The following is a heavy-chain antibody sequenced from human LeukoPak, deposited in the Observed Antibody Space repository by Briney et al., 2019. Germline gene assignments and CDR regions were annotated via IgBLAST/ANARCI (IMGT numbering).Heavy chain of an antibody. Sequence: GGSLRLSCAASGFTFSSYGMHWVRQAPGKGLEWVAVISYDGSSKYYADSVKGRFTISRDNSKNTLYLQMNSLRAEDTAVYYCAKGTMVRGAPYDYWGQGTLVTVSS. V-gene: IGHV3-30*18. CDR3: AKGTMVRGAPYDY. D-gene: IGHD3-10*01. CDR2: ISYDGSSK. CDR1: GFTFSSYG. J-gene: IGHJ4*02.